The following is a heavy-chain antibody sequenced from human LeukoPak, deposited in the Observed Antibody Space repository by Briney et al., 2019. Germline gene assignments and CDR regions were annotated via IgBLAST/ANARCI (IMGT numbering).Heavy chain of an antibody. D-gene: IGHD6-13*01. CDR2: IIPIFGTA. CDR1: GGTFSSYA. V-gene: IGHV1-69*06. J-gene: IGHJ4*02. CDR3: ARAGLYSSSWYGYFDY. Sequence: ASVKVSCKASGGTFSSYAISWVRQAPGQGLEWMGGIIPIFGTANYAQKFQGRVTITADKSTSTAYMELSSLRSEDTAVYYCARAGLYSSSWYGYFDYWGQGTLVTVSS.